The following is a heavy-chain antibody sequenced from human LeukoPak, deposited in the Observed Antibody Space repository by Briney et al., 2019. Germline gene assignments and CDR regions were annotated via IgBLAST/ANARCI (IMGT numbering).Heavy chain of an antibody. Sequence: ASVKVSCKASGYTFTSYYMHWVRQAPGRGLEWMGIINPSGGSTSYAQKFQGRVTMTRDTSTSTVYMELSSLRSEDTAMYYCARDPGKAAAASTWGAFDIWGRGTMVTVSS. J-gene: IGHJ3*02. V-gene: IGHV1-46*01. CDR3: ARDPGKAAAASTWGAFDI. CDR1: GYTFTSYY. CDR2: INPSGGST. D-gene: IGHD6-13*01.